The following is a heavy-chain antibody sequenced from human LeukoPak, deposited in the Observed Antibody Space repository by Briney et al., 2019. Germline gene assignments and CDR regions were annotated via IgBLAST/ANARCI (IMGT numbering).Heavy chain of an antibody. CDR3: ARVLRYCSGGNCYSGGLGYMDV. CDR1: GFTFSDYN. J-gene: IGHJ6*03. D-gene: IGHD2-15*01. CDR2: ISRSGSTK. Sequence: GGSLRLSCAASGFTFSDYNMRWIRQAPGKGLEWVSSISRSGSTKYYADSVKGRFTIPRDNAKNSLFLQMNSLRAEDTAVYYCARVLRYCSGGNCYSGGLGYMDVWGKGTTVTISS. V-gene: IGHV3-11*01.